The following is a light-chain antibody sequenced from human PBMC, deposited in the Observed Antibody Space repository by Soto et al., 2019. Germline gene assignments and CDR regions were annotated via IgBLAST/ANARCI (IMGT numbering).Light chain of an antibody. CDR2: GAS. CDR3: QQYNNWPRT. V-gene: IGKV3-15*01. Sequence: EIVMTQSPATLSVSPGERATLSCRASQSDSSNLAWYQQKPGQAPRLLIYGASTRATGMPARFSGSGSGTEFTLTISSLHSEDFAVDYCQQYNNWPRTFGQGTKVDIK. CDR1: QSDSSN. J-gene: IGKJ1*01.